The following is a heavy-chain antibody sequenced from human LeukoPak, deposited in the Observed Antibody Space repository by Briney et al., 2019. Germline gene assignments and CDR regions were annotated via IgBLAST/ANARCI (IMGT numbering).Heavy chain of an antibody. V-gene: IGHV3-23*01. D-gene: IGHD3-10*01. CDR1: GFSFNNYA. J-gene: IGHJ4*02. CDR2: TSGSGGGT. CDR3: AKMRAYYYGLGTYFADY. Sequence: PGGSLRLSCAASGFSFNNYAMSWVRQAPGKGLEWVSATSGSGGGTYYADSVKGRFTISRDNSKNTVYLQMNSLRAEDTALYYCAKMRAYYYGLGTYFADYWGQGTQVTVSS.